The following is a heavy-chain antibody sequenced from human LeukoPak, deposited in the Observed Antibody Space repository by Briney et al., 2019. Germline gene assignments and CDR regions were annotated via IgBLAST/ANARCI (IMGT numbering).Heavy chain of an antibody. CDR1: GFTFSSYS. CDR3: ARSLYGVNYGDAFDI. CDR2: ISSSSSYI. J-gene: IGHJ3*02. D-gene: IGHD4-23*01. Sequence: PGGSLILSCAASGFTFSSYSMNWVRQAPGKGLEWVSSISSSSSYIYYADSVKGRFTISRANAKNSLYLQMNSLRAEDTAVYYCARSLYGVNYGDAFDIWGQGAMVTVSS. V-gene: IGHV3-21*01.